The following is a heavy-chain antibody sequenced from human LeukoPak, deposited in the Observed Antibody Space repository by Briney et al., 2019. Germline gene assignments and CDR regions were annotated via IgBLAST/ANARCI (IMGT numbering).Heavy chain of an antibody. Sequence: SETLSLTCPVSGDSVGTRSYFWGWIRQPPGQGLEWIGISYSGGSTYYSPSLMSRLTISIDTSKNQLSLNLGSVTAADTAVYYCARGLYSVFDTWGRGILVSVSS. CDR3: ARGLYSVFDT. CDR2: SYSGGST. CDR1: GDSVGTRSYF. V-gene: IGHV4-39*07. J-gene: IGHJ5*02. D-gene: IGHD1-26*01.